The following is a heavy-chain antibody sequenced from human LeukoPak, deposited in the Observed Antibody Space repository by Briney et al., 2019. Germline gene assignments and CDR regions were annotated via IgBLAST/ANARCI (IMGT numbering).Heavy chain of an antibody. CDR1: GYTFTAYY. CDR2: VNPNSDYT. J-gene: IGHJ4*02. V-gene: IGHV1-2*06. Sequence: ASVKVSCRASGYTFTAYYIHWLRQAPGQGLEWMGRVNPNSDYTDYAQNFQGRVTMTRDTSISTAYMEVRRLRSDDTAVYYCARVSYGNDATPFDYWGQGTLVTVFS. D-gene: IGHD3-16*01. CDR3: ARVSYGNDATPFDY.